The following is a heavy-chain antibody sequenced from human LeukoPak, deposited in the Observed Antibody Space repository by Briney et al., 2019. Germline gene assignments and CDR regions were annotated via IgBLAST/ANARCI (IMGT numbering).Heavy chain of an antibody. J-gene: IGHJ4*02. Sequence: GGSLRLSCAASGFTFNSFGMSWVRQAPGKGLEWLSYISSSSSTIYYADSVRGRFTISRDNSKNTLYLQMNSLRAEDTAVYYCAKDCGFDSNPYFDYWGQGTLVTVSS. CDR3: AKDCGFDSNPYFDY. CDR2: ISSSSSTI. D-gene: IGHD2-21*01. CDR1: GFTFNSFG. V-gene: IGHV3-48*01.